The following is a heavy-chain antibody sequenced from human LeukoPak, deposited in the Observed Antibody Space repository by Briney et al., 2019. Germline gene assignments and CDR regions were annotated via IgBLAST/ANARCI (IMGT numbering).Heavy chain of an antibody. Sequence: GGSLRLSCAASGFIYSHYGMHWVRQAPGKGLEWVAVIWSDGSNRFYAGSVKGRFTISRDNSQNTLFLQMNSLRAEDTAMYYCARDAQRGFDYSNSLQYWGQGALVTVSS. CDR3: ARDAQRGFDYSNSLQY. V-gene: IGHV3-33*01. CDR1: GFIYSHYG. J-gene: IGHJ4*02. D-gene: IGHD4-11*01. CDR2: IWSDGSNR.